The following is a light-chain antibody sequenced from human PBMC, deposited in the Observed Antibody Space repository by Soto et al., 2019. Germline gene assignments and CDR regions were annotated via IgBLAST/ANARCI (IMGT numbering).Light chain of an antibody. Sequence: EIALTQSPGTLSLSPGERATLSCRASQSVTANYLAWYQQKPGQAPRLLIYAASIGATGIPDRFSGSGSGTDFTLTISRLEPEDFAVYYCLQYGIPLWTFGQGPKVDIK. CDR1: QSVTANY. CDR2: AAS. J-gene: IGKJ1*01. V-gene: IGKV3-20*01. CDR3: LQYGIPLWT.